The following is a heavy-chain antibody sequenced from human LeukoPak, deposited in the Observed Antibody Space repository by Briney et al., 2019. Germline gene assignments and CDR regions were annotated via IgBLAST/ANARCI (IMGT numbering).Heavy chain of an antibody. Sequence: GASVKVSCKASGYTFTGYYMHWVRQAPGQGLERMGWINPNSGGTNYAQKFQGRVTMTRDTSISTAYMELSRLRSDDTAVYYCASSGDRSGLWFGELYPYYFDYWGQGTLVTVSS. CDR2: INPNSGGT. V-gene: IGHV1-2*02. CDR1: GYTFTGYY. CDR3: ASSGDRSGLWFGELYPYYFDY. J-gene: IGHJ4*02. D-gene: IGHD3-10*01.